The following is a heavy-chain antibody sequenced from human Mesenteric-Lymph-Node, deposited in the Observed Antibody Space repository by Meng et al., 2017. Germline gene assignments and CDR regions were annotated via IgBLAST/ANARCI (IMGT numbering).Heavy chain of an antibody. V-gene: IGHV4-30-4*01. Sequence: QVELQASGPGLVKPPQPLSLTCTVSGGSISSGDYYWSWIRQPPGKGLEWIGYIYNSGSTYYNPSLKSRVTISVDTSKNQFSLKLRFVTAADTAVYYCAREGRSHQVGVSVYWGQGTLVTVSS. D-gene: IGHD2-21*01. CDR3: AREGRSHQVGVSVY. CDR2: IYNSGST. CDR1: GGSISSGDYY. J-gene: IGHJ4*02.